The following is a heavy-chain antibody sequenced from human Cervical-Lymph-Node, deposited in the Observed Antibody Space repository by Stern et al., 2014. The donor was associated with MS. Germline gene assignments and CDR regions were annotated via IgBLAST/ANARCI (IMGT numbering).Heavy chain of an antibody. CDR2: IYYSGSP. Sequence: VQLVESGPGLVKPSETLSLTCTVSGGSISSSRYYWGWIRQPPGQGLEWIGGIYYSGSPYYNPSQKSRVPIPVDPSKNQFSRKLSSVTAADTAVYYCARWAYSSGWYNWFDPWGQGTLVTVSS. V-gene: IGHV4-39*01. CDR3: ARWAYSSGWYNWFDP. D-gene: IGHD3-22*01. J-gene: IGHJ5*02. CDR1: GGSISSSRYY.